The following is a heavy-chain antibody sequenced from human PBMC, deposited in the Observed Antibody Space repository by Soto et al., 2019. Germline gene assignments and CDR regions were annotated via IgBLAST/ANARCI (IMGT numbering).Heavy chain of an antibody. CDR3: AKDASYYDFWSGWPPKDFDY. CDR2: ISGSGGST. CDR1: GFTFSSYA. J-gene: IGHJ4*02. Sequence: PGGSLRLSCAASGFTFSSYAMSWVRQAPGKGLEWVSAISGSGGSTYYADSVKGRFTISRDNSKNTLYLQMNSLRAEDTAVYYCAKDASYYDFWSGWPPKDFDYWGQGTLVTVSS. D-gene: IGHD3-3*01. V-gene: IGHV3-23*01.